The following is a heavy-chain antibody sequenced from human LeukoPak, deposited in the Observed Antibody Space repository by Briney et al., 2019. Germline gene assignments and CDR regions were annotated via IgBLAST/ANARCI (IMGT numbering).Heavy chain of an antibody. Sequence: GGSLRLSCAASGFTFSDYWMHWVRQAPGKGLEWVAVISYDGSNKYYADSVKGRFTISRDNSKNTLYLQMNSLRAEDTAVYYCARTFPTTVAADIDYWGQGTLVTVSS. V-gene: IGHV3-30*03. J-gene: IGHJ4*02. CDR3: ARTFPTTVAADIDY. CDR1: GFTFSDYW. CDR2: ISYDGSNK. D-gene: IGHD4-17*01.